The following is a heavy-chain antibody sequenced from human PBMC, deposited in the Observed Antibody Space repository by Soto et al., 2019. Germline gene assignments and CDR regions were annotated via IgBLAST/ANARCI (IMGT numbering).Heavy chain of an antibody. CDR2: IYYSGST. Sequence: SETLCLTCVVSGGTLSDYFWSWIRQPPGMALEWIRYIYYSGSTNYNPSLKSRVTISVDTSKNQFSLKLSSVTAADTAVYYCERTKAQMRVGDYFDYWGQGTLVTVSS. CDR1: GGTLSDYF. D-gene: IGHD3-16*01. CDR3: ERTKAQMRVGDYFDY. V-gene: IGHV4-59*01. J-gene: IGHJ4*02.